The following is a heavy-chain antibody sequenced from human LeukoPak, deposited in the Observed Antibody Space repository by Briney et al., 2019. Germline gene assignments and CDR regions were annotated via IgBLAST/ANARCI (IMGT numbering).Heavy chain of an antibody. Sequence: LTGGSLRLSCAVSGFTFSSYAMGWVRQAPGKGLERVAGITYNGDDRNYADSVKGRFTISRDNSKSTLDLQMNSLRAEDTALYYCARDGSWGWAQYDHWGQGILVTVSS. D-gene: IGHD5-24*01. J-gene: IGHJ4*02. CDR3: ARDGSWGWAQYDH. V-gene: IGHV3-23*01. CDR1: GFTFSSYA. CDR2: ITYNGDDR.